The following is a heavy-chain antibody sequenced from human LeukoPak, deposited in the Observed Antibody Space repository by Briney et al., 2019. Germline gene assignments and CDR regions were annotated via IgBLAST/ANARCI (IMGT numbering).Heavy chain of an antibody. Sequence: GGSLRLSCAASGFTFSSYSMNWVRQAPGKGLEWVSSISSSSSYIYYAGSVKGRFTISRDNAKNSLYLQMNSLRAEDTAVYYCASGGDGYAKPYSWGQGTLVTVSS. CDR3: ASGGDGYAKPYS. CDR2: ISSSSSYI. J-gene: IGHJ4*02. D-gene: IGHD5-24*01. CDR1: GFTFSSYS. V-gene: IGHV3-21*01.